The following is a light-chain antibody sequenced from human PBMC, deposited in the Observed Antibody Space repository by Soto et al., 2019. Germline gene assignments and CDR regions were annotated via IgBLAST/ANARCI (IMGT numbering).Light chain of an antibody. CDR1: QTLSSSY. V-gene: IGKV3-20*01. Sequence: EVVLTQSPGTLSLSPGQRATLSCRARQTLSSSYLAWCQRKPGQAPRLLIYGASSRATGIPDRFSGSGSGTVFTLTISRLEPEDFAVYYCQQYANSPYTFGQGTKLEI. CDR2: GAS. CDR3: QQYANSPYT. J-gene: IGKJ2*01.